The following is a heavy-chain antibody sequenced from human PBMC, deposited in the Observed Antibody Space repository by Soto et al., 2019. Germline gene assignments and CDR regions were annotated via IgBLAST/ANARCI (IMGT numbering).Heavy chain of an antibody. CDR3: AKHGGTRARDYGMDV. CDR2: ISGSGGST. D-gene: IGHD3-16*01. Sequence: FEASGVAHARSSMRSLLQATKKGLEWVSAISGSGGSTYYADSVKGRFTISRDNSKNTLYLQMNSLRAEDTAGYYCAKHGGTRARDYGMDVWGQGSSVTVSS. J-gene: IGHJ6*02. CDR1: GVAHARSS. V-gene: IGHV3-23*01.